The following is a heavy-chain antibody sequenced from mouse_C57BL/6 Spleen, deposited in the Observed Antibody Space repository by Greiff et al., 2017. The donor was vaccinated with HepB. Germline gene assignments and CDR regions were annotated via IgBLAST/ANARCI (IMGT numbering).Heavy chain of an antibody. Sequence: QVHVKQPGAELVKPGASVKMSCKASGYTFTSYWITWVKQRPGQGLEWIGDIYPGSGSTNYNEKFKSKATLTVDTSSSTAYMQLSSLTSEDSAVYYCASGAVVATRYFDVWGTGTTVTVSS. J-gene: IGHJ1*03. CDR2: IYPGSGST. D-gene: IGHD1-1*01. CDR3: ASGAVVATRYFDV. V-gene: IGHV1-55*01. CDR1: GYTFTSYW.